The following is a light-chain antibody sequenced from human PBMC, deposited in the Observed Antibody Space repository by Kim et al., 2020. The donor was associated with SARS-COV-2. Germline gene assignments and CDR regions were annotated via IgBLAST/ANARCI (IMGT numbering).Light chain of an antibody. CDR2: GAS. V-gene: IGKV3-20*01. CDR3: QQYGSSPPT. CDR1: QSVSSNY. J-gene: IGKJ1*01. Sequence: IVLTQSPGTLSLSPGERATLSCRASQSVSSNYLAWYQQRPGQAPRLLMHGASSRATGTPDRFSGSGSGTDFILTISRLDSEDFAVYYCQQYGSSPPTFGQGTKVDIK.